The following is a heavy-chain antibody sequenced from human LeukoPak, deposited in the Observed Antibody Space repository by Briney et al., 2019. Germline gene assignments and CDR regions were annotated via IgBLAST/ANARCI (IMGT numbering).Heavy chain of an antibody. CDR2: IYTSGST. CDR3: ARNKRVRGYSGSRGGAFDY. V-gene: IGHV4-61*02. J-gene: IGHJ4*02. CDR1: GGSISSGSYY. Sequence: SETLSLTCTVSGGSISSGSYYWSWIRQPAGKGLEWIGRIYTSGSTNYNPSLKSRVTISVDTSKNQFSLKLSSVTAADTAVYYCARNKRVRGYSGSRGGAFDYWGQGTLVTVSS. D-gene: IGHD5-12*01.